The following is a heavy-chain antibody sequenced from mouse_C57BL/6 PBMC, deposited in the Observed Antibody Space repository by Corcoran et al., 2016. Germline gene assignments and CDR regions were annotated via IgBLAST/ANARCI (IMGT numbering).Heavy chain of an antibody. CDR2: ISYDGSN. Sequence: DVQLRESGPGLVKPSQSLSLTCSVTGYSITSGYYWNWIRQFPGNKLEWMGYISYDGSNNYNPSLKNRISITRDTSKNQFFLKLNSVTTEDTATYYCARISIYYYGSYFDYWGQGTTLTVSS. CDR3: ARISIYYYGSYFDY. CDR1: GYSITSGYY. V-gene: IGHV3-6*01. D-gene: IGHD1-1*01. J-gene: IGHJ2*01.